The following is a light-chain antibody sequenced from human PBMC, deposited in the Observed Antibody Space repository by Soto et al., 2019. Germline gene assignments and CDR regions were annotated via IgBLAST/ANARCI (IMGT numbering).Light chain of an antibody. J-gene: IGLJ1*01. CDR2: LNV. Sequence: QSALTQPPSVSGAPGQRVIISCTGSSSNIGAGYDVNWYQQLPGTAPKLLIYLNVNRPSGVPDRFSGSKSATSASLAISGLQAEDEAEYYCQSYDNCLSASHVVGTVTNVP. CDR1: SSNIGAGYD. V-gene: IGLV1-40*01. CDR3: QSYDNCLSASHV.